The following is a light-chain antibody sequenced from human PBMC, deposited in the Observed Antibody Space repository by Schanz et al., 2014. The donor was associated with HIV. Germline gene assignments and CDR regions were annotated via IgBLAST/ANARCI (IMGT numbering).Light chain of an antibody. CDR2: EVS. Sequence: QSALTQPASVSGSPGQSITISCTGTSSDVGGYNYVSWYQQHPGKAPKLLIYEVSKRPSGVPDRFSSSKSGTSASLAISGLQSEDEADYYCAAWDDSLSGYVFATGTKLTVL. CDR3: AAWDDSLSGYV. J-gene: IGLJ1*01. V-gene: IGLV2-14*01. CDR1: SSDVGGYNY.